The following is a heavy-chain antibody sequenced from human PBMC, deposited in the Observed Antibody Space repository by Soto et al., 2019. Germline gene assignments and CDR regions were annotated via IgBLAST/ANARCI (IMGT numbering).Heavy chain of an antibody. V-gene: IGHV1-18*01. J-gene: IGHJ5*02. CDR1: GYTFTRYV. Sequence: QVQLVQSGAEVKKPGASVKVSCKACGYTFTRYVISWLRQAPGQGLEWMGWSSAYNGNTNYAQKLQGRVTMTTDTPTSTAYMELSSLRSDDTSVYYCARPRNDPSSWFDPWGQGTLVTVSS. D-gene: IGHD1-1*01. CDR2: SSAYNGNT. CDR3: ARPRNDPSSWFDP.